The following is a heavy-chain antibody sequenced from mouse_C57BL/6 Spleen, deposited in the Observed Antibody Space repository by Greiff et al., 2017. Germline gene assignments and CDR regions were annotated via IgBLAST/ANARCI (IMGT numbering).Heavy chain of an antibody. D-gene: IGHD4-1*01. V-gene: IGHV1-15*01. CDR3: TRRENWDVRYYFYY. Sequence: QVQLKQSGAELVRPGASVTLSCKASGYTFTDHEMHWVKQTPVHGLEWIGAIDPETGGTAYNQKFKGKAILTADKSSSTAYMELRSLTSEDAAVYYCTRRENWDVRYYFYYWGQGPTLTVSS. J-gene: IGHJ2*01. CDR2: IDPETGGT. CDR1: GYTFTDHE.